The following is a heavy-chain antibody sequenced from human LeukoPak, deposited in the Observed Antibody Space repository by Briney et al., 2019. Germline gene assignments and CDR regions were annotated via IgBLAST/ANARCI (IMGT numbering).Heavy chain of an antibody. CDR2: ISSSITTV. D-gene: IGHD3-10*01. CDR1: GFTFGDYY. V-gene: IGHV3-11*01. J-gene: IGHJ4*02. CDR3: ARSYSLQDSFDF. Sequence: GGSLRLSCTVSGFTFGDYYVNWIRQAPGKGLEWVSIISSSITTVYYADSVKGRFTISRDNAKNSLYLQMNSLRTDDTAVYYCARSYSLQDSFDFWGQGTLVSVSS.